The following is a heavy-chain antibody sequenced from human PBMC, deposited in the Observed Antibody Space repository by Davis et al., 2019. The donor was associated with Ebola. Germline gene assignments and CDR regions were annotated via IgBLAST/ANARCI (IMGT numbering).Heavy chain of an antibody. V-gene: IGHV3-11*06. CDR1: GFTVSSNY. J-gene: IGHJ4*02. CDR3: ARDGIPAAGSDF. CDR2: ISNSNDFT. D-gene: IGHD6-13*01. Sequence: GESLKISCAASGFTVSSNYMNWVRQAPGKGLEWVSYISNSNDFTKYADSVKGRFTVSRENAKNSLYLQMNSLRADDTAIYYCARDGIPAAGSDFWGQGTLVTVSS.